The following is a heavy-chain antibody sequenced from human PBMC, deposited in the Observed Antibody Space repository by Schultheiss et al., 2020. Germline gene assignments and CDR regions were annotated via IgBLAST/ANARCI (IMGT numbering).Heavy chain of an antibody. CDR2: ISGSGGST. J-gene: IGHJ4*02. CDR1: GFTFSNYA. Sequence: GGSLRLSCAASGFTFSNYAMSWVRQAPGKGLEWVSAISGSGGSTYYADSVKGRFTISRDNSKNTLYLQMNSLRAEDTAVYYCARHMREAGPTYYFDYWGQGTLVTVSS. D-gene: IGHD6-13*01. CDR3: ARHMREAGPTYYFDY. V-gene: IGHV3-23*01.